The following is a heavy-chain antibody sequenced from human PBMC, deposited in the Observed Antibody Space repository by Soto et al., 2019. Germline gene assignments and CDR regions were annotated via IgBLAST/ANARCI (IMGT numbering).Heavy chain of an antibody. V-gene: IGHV3-21*01. CDR2: ISTSSTYI. J-gene: IGHJ6*02. CDR1: GFTFSSYT. D-gene: IGHD6-25*01. Sequence: GGSLRLSCAASGFTFSSYTMNWVRQAPGKGLEWVSSISTSSTYIYYADPVKGRFTISRDNAKNSLYLQMNSLRAEDTAVYYCARDRLNGMDVWGQGTTVTVSS. CDR3: ARDRLNGMDV.